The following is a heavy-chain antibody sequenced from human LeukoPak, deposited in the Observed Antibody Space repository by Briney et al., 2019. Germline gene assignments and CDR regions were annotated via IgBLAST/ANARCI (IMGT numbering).Heavy chain of an antibody. D-gene: IGHD3-10*01. Sequence: GGSPRLSCAASGFAFSNYGMHWVRQAPGKGLEWVAVIWYDGSKTYYADSVKGRFTISRDNSKNTLCLQMSSLRAEDTAVYYCARDRYYGSENYYYYYYMDVWGKGTTVTVSS. CDR2: IWYDGSKT. CDR1: GFAFSNYG. V-gene: IGHV3-33*01. J-gene: IGHJ6*03. CDR3: ARDRYYGSENYYYYYYMDV.